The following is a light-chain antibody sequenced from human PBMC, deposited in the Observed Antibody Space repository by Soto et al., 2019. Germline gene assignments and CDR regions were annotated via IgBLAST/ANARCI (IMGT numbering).Light chain of an antibody. CDR2: DAS. Sequence: EIVLTQSPATLSLSPGERATLSCRASQSVSSYLAWYQQKPGQAPRLLIYDASNRATGIPARFSGSGSGTDFTLTISSLGPEDFAVYYCQQRSNLPPKYTFGQGTNLEIK. J-gene: IGKJ2*01. V-gene: IGKV3-11*01. CDR1: QSVSSY. CDR3: QQRSNLPPKYT.